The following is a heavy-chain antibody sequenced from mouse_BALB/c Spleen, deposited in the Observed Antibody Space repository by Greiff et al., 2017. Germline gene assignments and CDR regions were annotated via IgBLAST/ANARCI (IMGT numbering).Heavy chain of an antibody. CDR2: ISSGSSTI. J-gene: IGHJ2*01. Sequence: EVMLVESGGDLVKPGGSLKLSCAASGFTFSSFGMHWVRQAPEKGLEWVAYISSGSSTIYYADTVKGRFTISRDNPKNTLFLQMTSLRSEDTAMYYCARGGDFDYWGQGTTLTVSS. V-gene: IGHV5-17*02. CDR1: GFTFSSFG. CDR3: ARGGDFDY.